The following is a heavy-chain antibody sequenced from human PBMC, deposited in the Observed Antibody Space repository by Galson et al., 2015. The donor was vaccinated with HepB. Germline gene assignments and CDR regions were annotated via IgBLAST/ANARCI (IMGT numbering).Heavy chain of an antibody. CDR3: ARQPSYYDNSGGPDY. Sequence: ETLSLTCNVSGGSISSGSYYWGWIRQPPGKGLEWIGSIFYTGSTYYNPSLKCRVTISVDTSKNQFSLKLSSVTAADTAVYYCARQPSYYDNSGGPDYWGQGTLVTVSS. CDR2: IFYTGST. J-gene: IGHJ4*02. V-gene: IGHV4-39*01. CDR1: GGSISSGSYY. D-gene: IGHD3-22*01.